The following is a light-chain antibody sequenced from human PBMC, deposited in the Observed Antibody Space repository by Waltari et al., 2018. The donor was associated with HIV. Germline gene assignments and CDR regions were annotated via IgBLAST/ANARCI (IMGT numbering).Light chain of an antibody. CDR3: ATWDDSPDGPV. CDR1: SSKLGRNT. Sequence: QSVLTQQHSASGTPGQRVTISCSGSSSKLGRNTVNWYQHPPGTAPKLLIYSNNQRPSGVPYRFSGSKSGTSASLAISGLQYGDEADYYCATWDDSPDGPVFGGGTKLTVL. V-gene: IGLV1-44*01. CDR2: SNN. J-gene: IGLJ3*02.